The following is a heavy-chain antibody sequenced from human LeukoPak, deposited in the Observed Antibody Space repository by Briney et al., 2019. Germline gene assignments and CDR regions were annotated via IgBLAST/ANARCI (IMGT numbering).Heavy chain of an antibody. CDR2: ISRSGSTI. CDR1: GFIFSSYE. V-gene: IGHV3-48*03. J-gene: IGHJ6*03. D-gene: IGHD3-22*01. CDR3: ARGITMIVVVEENYMDV. Sequence: GGSLRLSCAASGFIFSSYEMNWVRQAPGKGLEWVSYISRSGSTIYYADSVKGRFTISRDNAKNSLYLQMNSLRAEDTAVYYCARGITMIVVVEENYMDVWGKGTTVTVSS.